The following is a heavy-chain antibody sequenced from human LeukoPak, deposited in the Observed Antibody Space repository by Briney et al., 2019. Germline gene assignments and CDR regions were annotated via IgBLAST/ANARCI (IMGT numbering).Heavy chain of an antibody. J-gene: IGHJ6*03. V-gene: IGHV3-48*01. CDR1: GFTFSDYD. CDR3: TRGGGQLVQVVGNYMDV. D-gene: IGHD6-6*01. Sequence: GGSLRLSCSASGFTFSDYDMNWVRQAPGKGLEWVSYINPGGSNIYYADSLKVRFTISRDNAKNSLYLQMNSLRAEDTAVYSCTRGGGQLVQVVGNYMDVWGKGTTVTVSS. CDR2: INPGGSNI.